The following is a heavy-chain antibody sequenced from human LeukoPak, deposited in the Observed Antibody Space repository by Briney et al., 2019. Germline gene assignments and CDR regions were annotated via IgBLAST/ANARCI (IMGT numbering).Heavy chain of an antibody. V-gene: IGHV3-7*01. Sequence: GGSLRLSCAVSGFTCSSCWMNWVRQAPGKGLEWVATVNEDGTAKFYVDSVKGRFTIFRDNTRSSLDLQMNSLTVEDTAMYYCEAPATAWGQRTLVTVSS. CDR2: VNEDGTAK. CDR1: GFTCSSCW. CDR3: EAPATA. J-gene: IGHJ5*02.